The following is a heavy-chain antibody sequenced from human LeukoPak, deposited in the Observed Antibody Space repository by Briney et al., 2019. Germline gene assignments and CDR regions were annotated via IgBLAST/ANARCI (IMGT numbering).Heavy chain of an antibody. V-gene: IGHV4-30-4*01. D-gene: IGHD3-22*01. CDR2: IYYSGST. Sequence: SETLSLTCTVSGGSISSGDYYWSWIRQPPGKGLEWIGYIYYSGSTYYNPSLKSRVTISVDTSKNQFSLKLSSVTAADTAVYYCVRHYYYDSSGYYLPAYYFDYWGQGTLVTVSS. CDR3: VRHYYYDSSGYYLPAYYFDY. CDR1: GGSISSGDYY. J-gene: IGHJ4*02.